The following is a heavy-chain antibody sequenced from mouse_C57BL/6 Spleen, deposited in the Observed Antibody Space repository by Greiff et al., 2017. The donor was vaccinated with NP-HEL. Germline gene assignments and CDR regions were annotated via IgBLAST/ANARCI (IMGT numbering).Heavy chain of an antibody. CDR3: ARSHYGSSYVSYYYAMDY. CDR1: GYTFTDYN. J-gene: IGHJ4*01. V-gene: IGHV1-18*01. Sequence: VQLQQSGPELVKPGASVKIPCKASGYTFTDYNMDWVKQSHGKSLEWIGDINPNNGGTIYNQKFKGKATLTVDKSSSTAYMELRSLTSEDTAVYYCARSHYGSSYVSYYYAMDYWGQGTSVTVSS. D-gene: IGHD1-1*01. CDR2: INPNNGGT.